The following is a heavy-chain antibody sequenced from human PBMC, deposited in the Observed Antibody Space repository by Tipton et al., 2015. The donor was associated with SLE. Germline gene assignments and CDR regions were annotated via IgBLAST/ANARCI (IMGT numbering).Heavy chain of an antibody. CDR2: IYTSGST. V-gene: IGHV4-61*09. Sequence: TLSLTCTVSGGSISSGSYYWSWIRQPAGKGLEWIGHIYTSGSTNYNPSLKSRVTISVDTSKNQFSLKLSSVTAADTAVYYCARWVTPAPHWFDPWGQGTLVTVSS. J-gene: IGHJ5*02. D-gene: IGHD4-23*01. CDR3: ARWVTPAPHWFDP. CDR1: GGSISSGSYY.